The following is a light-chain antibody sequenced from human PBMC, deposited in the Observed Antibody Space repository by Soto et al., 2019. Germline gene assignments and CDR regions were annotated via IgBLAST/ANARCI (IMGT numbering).Light chain of an antibody. CDR3: QQANSFPFT. CDR1: QDISSW. CDR2: AAS. Sequence: DIQITQSPSSVSASVGDIVTITCRASQDISSWLAWYQQKPGKAPKLLIFAASSLQSGVPSRFSGRRSGTDFTLTISSLQPEDFATYYCQQANSFPFTFGQGTRLEIK. V-gene: IGKV1-12*01. J-gene: IGKJ5*01.